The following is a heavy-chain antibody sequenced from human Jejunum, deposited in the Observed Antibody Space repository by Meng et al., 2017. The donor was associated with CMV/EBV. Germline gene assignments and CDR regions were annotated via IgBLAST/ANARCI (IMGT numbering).Heavy chain of an antibody. V-gene: IGHV3-48*03. CDR3: ARYSTSNAFDL. CDR1: VFTYSNYG. J-gene: IGHJ3*01. D-gene: IGHD5-18*01. CDR2: ISSSGRNI. Sequence: CAAFVFTYSNYGRIWVRQAPGKGREWVSYISSSGRNICYAGSVKGRFTISRDIGKNALYLQMDSLRAEDTAVYYCARYSTSNAFDLWGQGTMVTVSS.